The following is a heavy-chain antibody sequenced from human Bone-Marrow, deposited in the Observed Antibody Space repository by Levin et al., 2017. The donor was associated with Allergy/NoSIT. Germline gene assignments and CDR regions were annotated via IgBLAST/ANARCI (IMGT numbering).Heavy chain of an antibody. CDR1: GFSFNNYG. Sequence: PGGSLRLSCVASGFSFNNYGMHWVRRAPGKGLEYVAGISFDGSKEEYADSVKGRFTISRDNSKNTLFLHMDSLRTEDTAVYYCAKIYVELLAWLFYDYWRQGTLVTVSS. V-gene: IGHV3-30*18. D-gene: IGHD3-3*01. J-gene: IGHJ4*02. CDR3: AKIYVELLAWLFYDY. CDR2: ISFDGSKE.